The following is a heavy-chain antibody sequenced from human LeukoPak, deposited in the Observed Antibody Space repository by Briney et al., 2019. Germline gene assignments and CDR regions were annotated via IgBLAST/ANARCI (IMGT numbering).Heavy chain of an antibody. D-gene: IGHD6-13*01. Sequence: SETLSLTCAVYGGSFSGYYWSWIRQPPGKGLQWIGTIYSSGSTYYNPSLKSRVTISVDTSKNQFSLKLTSVTAADTAVYFCARKRGIAAAGTFDPWGQGILVTVSS. CDR2: IYSSGST. J-gene: IGHJ5*02. CDR1: GGSFSGYY. V-gene: IGHV4-34*01. CDR3: ARKRGIAAAGTFDP.